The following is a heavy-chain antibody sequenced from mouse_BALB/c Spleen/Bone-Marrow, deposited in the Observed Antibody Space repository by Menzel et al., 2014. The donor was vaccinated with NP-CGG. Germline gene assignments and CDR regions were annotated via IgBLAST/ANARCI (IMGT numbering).Heavy chain of an antibody. CDR3: ARRSQGYAMDY. V-gene: IGHV2-9*02. CDR1: GFSLTSYG. Sequence: VMLVESGPGLVAPSQSLSITCTVSGFSLTSYGVHWVRQPPGKGLEWLGVIWAGGSTNYNSALMSRLSISKDNSKSXVFLKMNSLQTDDTAMYYCARRSQGYAMDYWGQGTSVTVSS. CDR2: IWAGGST. J-gene: IGHJ4*01. D-gene: IGHD3-2*02.